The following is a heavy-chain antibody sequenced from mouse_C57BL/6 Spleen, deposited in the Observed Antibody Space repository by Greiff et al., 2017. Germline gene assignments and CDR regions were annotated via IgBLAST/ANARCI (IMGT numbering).Heavy chain of an antibody. CDR1: GYTFTDYY. CDR3: AREGYGYVHFAY. V-gene: IGHV1-26*01. CDR2: INPNNGGT. D-gene: IGHD2-2*01. Sequence: EVQLQQSGPELVKPGASVKISCKASGYTFTDYYINWVKQSHGKSLEWIGDINPNNGGTSYNQKFKGKATFTVDKSSSTAYMELRSLTSEDSAVYYCAREGYGYVHFAYWGQGTLVTVSA. J-gene: IGHJ3*01.